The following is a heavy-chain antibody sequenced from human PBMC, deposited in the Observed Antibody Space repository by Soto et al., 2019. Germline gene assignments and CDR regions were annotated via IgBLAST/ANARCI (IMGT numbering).Heavy chain of an antibody. V-gene: IGHV5-10-1*01. CDR3: ARRCSGGSCYSGDFDC. J-gene: IGHJ4*02. Sequence: GESLKISCKGSGYSFTSYWISWVRQMPGKGLEWMGRIDPSDSYTNYSPSFQGHVTISADKSISTAYLQWSSLKASDTAMYYCARRCSGGSCYSGDFDCWGQGTLVTVSS. CDR1: GYSFTSYW. CDR2: IDPSDSYT. D-gene: IGHD2-15*01.